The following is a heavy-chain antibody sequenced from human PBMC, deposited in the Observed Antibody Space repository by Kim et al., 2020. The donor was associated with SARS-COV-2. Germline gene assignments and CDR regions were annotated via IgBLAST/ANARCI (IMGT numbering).Heavy chain of an antibody. D-gene: IGHD3-22*01. J-gene: IGHJ4*02. CDR2: ISGSGGST. CDR3: ANNYYHLGGFDY. V-gene: IGHV3-23*01. Sequence: GGSLRLSCVASGFTFSSYAMSWVRQAPGKGLEWVSAISGSGGSTYYADSVKGRFTISRDNSKNTLYLQMNSLRAEDTAVYYCANNYYHLGGFDYWGQGTLVPVSS. CDR1: GFTFSSYA.